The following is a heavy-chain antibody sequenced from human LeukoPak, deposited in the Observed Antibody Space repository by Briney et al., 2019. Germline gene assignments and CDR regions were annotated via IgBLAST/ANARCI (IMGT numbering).Heavy chain of an antibody. J-gene: IGHJ3*01. CDR3: ASETDTADYDAFDL. V-gene: IGHV3-48*03. CDR1: GISFSRYE. CDR2: ISGSSNAI. D-gene: IGHD5-12*01. Sequence: GGSLCPSRAVSGISFSRYEMNWVRQAPGKGLEWVSYISGSSNAINYADSVKGRFTISRDNTKNSLYLQMDSLRAEDTAVYYCASETDTADYDAFDLWG.